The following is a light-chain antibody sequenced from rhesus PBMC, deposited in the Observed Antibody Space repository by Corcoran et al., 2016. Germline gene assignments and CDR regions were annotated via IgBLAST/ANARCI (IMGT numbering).Light chain of an antibody. Sequence: DIQMTQSPSSLSASVGDRVTITCRASQGITNDLAWYPQKPGETPNLLIYEASSLQSGIPSRFSGRGSGTDFTLPISSLKSEDVATYYCQHYYSTPYSFGQGTKVEIK. CDR1: QGITND. CDR3: QHYYSTPYS. V-gene: IGKV1-25*01. J-gene: IGKJ2*01. CDR2: EAS.